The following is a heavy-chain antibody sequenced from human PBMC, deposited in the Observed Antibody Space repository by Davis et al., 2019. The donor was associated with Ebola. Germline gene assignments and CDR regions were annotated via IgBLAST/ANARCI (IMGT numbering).Heavy chain of an antibody. J-gene: IGHJ4*02. CDR1: GFTFSSYA. D-gene: IGHD2-21*01. CDR2: ISGSGGST. CDR3: ATWIVVVIQSDY. Sequence: GGSLRLSCAASGFTFSSYAMSWVRQAPGKGLEWVSAISGSGGSTYYADSVKGRFTISRDNSKNTRYPQMNSLRAEDTAVYYCATWIVVVIQSDYWGQGTLVTVSS. V-gene: IGHV3-23*01.